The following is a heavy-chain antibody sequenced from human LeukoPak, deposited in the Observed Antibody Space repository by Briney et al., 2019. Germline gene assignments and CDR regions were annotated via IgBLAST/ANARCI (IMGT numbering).Heavy chain of an antibody. CDR3: ARVGAESSGPGFYYYYYMDV. D-gene: IGHD6-19*01. CDR2: ISYDGSNE. J-gene: IGHJ6*03. CDR1: GFTFSSYV. V-gene: IGHV3-30*04. Sequence: GGSLRLSCAASGFTFSSYVMHWVRQAPGKGLEWVAIISYDGSNEYYADSVKGRFTISRDNSKNTLYLQMNSLRAEDTAVYYCARVGAESSGPGFYYYYYMDVWGKGTSVTVSS.